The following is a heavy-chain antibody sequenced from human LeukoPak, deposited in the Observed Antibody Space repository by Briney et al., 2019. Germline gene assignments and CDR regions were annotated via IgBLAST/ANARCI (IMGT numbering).Heavy chain of an antibody. Sequence: SVKVSCTASGGTFSSYAISWVRQAPGQGLEWMGGIIPIFGAANYAQKFQGRVTITADKSTSTAYMELSSLRSEDTAVYYCARDLSGVALGYRGQGTLVTVSS. V-gene: IGHV1-69*06. CDR1: GGTFSSYA. D-gene: IGHD3-10*01. J-gene: IGHJ4*02. CDR3: ARDLSGVALGY. CDR2: IIPIFGAA.